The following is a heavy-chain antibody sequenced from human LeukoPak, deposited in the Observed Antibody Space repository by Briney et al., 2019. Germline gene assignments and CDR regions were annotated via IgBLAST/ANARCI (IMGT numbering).Heavy chain of an antibody. CDR1: GGSFSGYY. J-gene: IGHJ4*02. V-gene: IGHV4-31*11. D-gene: IGHD6-19*01. CDR3: ASQAGIAVAGFDY. Sequence: SETLSLTCAVYGGSFSGYYWSWIRQHPGKGLEWIGYIYYSGSTYYNPSLKSRVTISVDTSKNQFSLKLSSVTAADTAVYYCASQAGIAVAGFDYWGQGTLVTVSS. CDR2: IYYSGST.